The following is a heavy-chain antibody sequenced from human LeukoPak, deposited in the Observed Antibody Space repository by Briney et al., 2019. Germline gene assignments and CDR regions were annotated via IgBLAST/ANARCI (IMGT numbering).Heavy chain of an antibody. Sequence: GGTLRLSCAASGFTFSSYGMSWVRQAPGKGLEWVSAISGSGGSTYYADSVRGRFTISRDNSKNTLYLQMNSLRAEDAAVYYCAKAPVTSCRGAYCYPFDYWGQGTLVTVSS. CDR3: AKAPVTSCRGAYCYPFDY. CDR2: ISGSGGST. D-gene: IGHD2-21*01. J-gene: IGHJ4*02. CDR1: GFTFSSYG. V-gene: IGHV3-23*01.